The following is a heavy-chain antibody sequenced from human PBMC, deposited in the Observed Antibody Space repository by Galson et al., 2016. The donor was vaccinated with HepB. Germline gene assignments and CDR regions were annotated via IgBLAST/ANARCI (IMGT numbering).Heavy chain of an antibody. CDR3: ARDRSRFSSGYYSGARDVFAV. J-gene: IGHJ3*01. D-gene: IGHD3-3*01. CDR2: ISSSSAYV. Sequence: LRLSCAASGFSFSTYTMNWVRQAPGKGLEWISYISSSSAYVDYADSVKGRFTISRENAKNSLYLQMNSLRAEDTAVYYCARDRSRFSSGYYSGARDVFAVWRQGTVVTVSS. CDR1: GFSFSTYT. V-gene: IGHV3-21*01.